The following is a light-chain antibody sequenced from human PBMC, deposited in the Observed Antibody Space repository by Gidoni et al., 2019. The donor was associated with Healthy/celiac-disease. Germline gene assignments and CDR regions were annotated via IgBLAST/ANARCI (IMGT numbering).Light chain of an antibody. CDR1: QSISSY. J-gene: IGKJ4*01. CDR3: QQSYSTLLLP. Sequence: DIQMTQSPSSLSASVGDRVTITCRASQSISSYLNWYQQKPGKAPKLLIYAASSLQSGVPSRFSGSGSGTDFTLTISSLQPEDFATYYCQQSYSTLLLPFXGXTKVEIK. V-gene: IGKV1-39*01. CDR2: AAS.